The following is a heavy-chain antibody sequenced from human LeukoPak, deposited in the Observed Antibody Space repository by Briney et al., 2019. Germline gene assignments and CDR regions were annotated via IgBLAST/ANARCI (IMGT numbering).Heavy chain of an antibody. CDR2: IYYSGST. V-gene: IGHV4-59*01. CDR3: ARGPRGSGWYGDY. J-gene: IGHJ4*02. CDR1: GGSISSYY. Sequence: PSETLSLTCTVSGGSISSYYWSWIRRPPGKGLEWIGYIYYSGSTNYNPSLKSRVTISVDTSKNRFSLKLSSVTAADTAVYYCARGPRGSGWYGDYWGQGTLVTVSS. D-gene: IGHD6-19*01.